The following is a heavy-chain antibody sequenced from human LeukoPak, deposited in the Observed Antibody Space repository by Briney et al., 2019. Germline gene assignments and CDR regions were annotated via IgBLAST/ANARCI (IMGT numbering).Heavy chain of an antibody. D-gene: IGHD6-6*01. V-gene: IGHV7-4-1*02. CDR3: ARDEYSSSRLYRFDP. CDR2: INTNTGNP. J-gene: IGHJ5*02. Sequence: GASVTVSCKASGYTFTSYAMNWVRQAPGQGLEWMGWINTNTGNPTYAQGFTGRFVFSLDTSVSTAYLQISSLKAEDTAVYYCARDEYSSSRLYRFDPWGQGTLVTVSS. CDR1: GYTFTSYA.